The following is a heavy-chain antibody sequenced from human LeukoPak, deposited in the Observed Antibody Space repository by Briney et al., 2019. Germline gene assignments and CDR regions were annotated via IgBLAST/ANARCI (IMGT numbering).Heavy chain of an antibody. D-gene: IGHD2-2*01. CDR3: ARESYCSSPSCSHDY. CDR2: ISVDSGNT. J-gene: IGHJ4*02. CDR1: GYIFTTYG. Sequence: ASVKVSCKASGYIFTTYGISWVRQAPGQGLEWMGWISVDSGNTKYAQKFQGRVTMTRDTSISTAYMELSGLRSDDTAVYYCARESYCSSPSCSHDYWGQGTLVTVSS. V-gene: IGHV1-18*04.